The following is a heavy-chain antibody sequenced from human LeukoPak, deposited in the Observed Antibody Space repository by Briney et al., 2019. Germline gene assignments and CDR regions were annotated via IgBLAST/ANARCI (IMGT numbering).Heavy chain of an antibody. CDR3: ARDLGYCSSTSCYELDY. Sequence: PGGSLRLSCAASGFTFSSYWMHWVRQAPGKGLVWVSRINSDGSSTSYADSVKGRFTISRDNAKNTLYLQMNSLRAEDTAVYYCARDLGYCSSTSCYELDYWGQGTLVTVSS. V-gene: IGHV3-74*01. D-gene: IGHD2-2*01. CDR2: INSDGSST. CDR1: GFTFSSYW. J-gene: IGHJ4*02.